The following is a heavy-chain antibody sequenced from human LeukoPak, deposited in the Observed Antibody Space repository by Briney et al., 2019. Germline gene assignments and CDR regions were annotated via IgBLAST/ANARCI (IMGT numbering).Heavy chain of an antibody. J-gene: IGHJ4*02. V-gene: IGHV3-53*04. CDR3: ARAGYYGSGSYSQELDY. Sequence: PGGSLRLSCAASGFTVSSNYMSWVRQAPGKGLEWVSVIYSGGSTYYADSVKGRFTISRHNSKNTLYLQMNSLRAEDTAVYYCARAGYYGSGSYSQELDYWGQGTLVTVSS. CDR2: IYSGGST. CDR1: GFTVSSNY. D-gene: IGHD3-10*01.